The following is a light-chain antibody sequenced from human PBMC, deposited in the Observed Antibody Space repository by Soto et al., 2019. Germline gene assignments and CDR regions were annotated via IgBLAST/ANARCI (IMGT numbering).Light chain of an antibody. CDR2: GAS. CDR1: QSVSNN. V-gene: IGKV3-15*01. CDR3: QQYRNWPRT. Sequence: EIVMTQSPATLSVSPGERVTLSCRASQSVSNNLAWYQQKPGQAPRLLIYGASTKATDMPGRFSGRGSGTEFTLTINNLQSEDFAVYYCQQYRNWPRTFGQGTKVDIK. J-gene: IGKJ1*01.